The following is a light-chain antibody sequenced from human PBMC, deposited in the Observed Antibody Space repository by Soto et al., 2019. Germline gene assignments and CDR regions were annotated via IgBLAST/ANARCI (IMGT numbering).Light chain of an antibody. CDR2: EVT. Sequence: QSAVTQPPSASGSPGQSVTISCTGTSSGVGAYNYVSWYQHRPGKAPKLMIYEVTKRPSGVADRFSGAKSGNTASLTVSGLQAENEADYYCTSHAGTNNFPYVFGTGTKVTVL. CDR1: SSGVGAYNY. V-gene: IGLV2-8*01. J-gene: IGLJ1*01. CDR3: TSHAGTNNFPYV.